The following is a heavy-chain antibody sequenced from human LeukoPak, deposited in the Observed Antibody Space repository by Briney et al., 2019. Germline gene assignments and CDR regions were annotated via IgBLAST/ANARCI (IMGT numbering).Heavy chain of an antibody. CDR3: ARANILTGPNY. V-gene: IGHV4-31*03. Sequence: SETLSLTCTVSGGSISSDGCYWSWIRQHPGKGLEWIGYIYYSGSTYYNPSLKSRVTISVDTSKNQFSLNLDSVTAADTAVYYCARANILTGPNYWGQGTLVTVSS. D-gene: IGHD3-9*01. CDR2: IYYSGST. J-gene: IGHJ4*02. CDR1: GGSISSDGCY.